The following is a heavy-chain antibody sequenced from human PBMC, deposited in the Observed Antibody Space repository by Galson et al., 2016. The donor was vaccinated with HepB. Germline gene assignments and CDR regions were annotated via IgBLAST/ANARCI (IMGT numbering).Heavy chain of an antibody. J-gene: IGHJ4*03. Sequence: QSGAEVKKPGGSLKISCKASGHNFTKSWIGWVRQMPGKGLEWMGIIYPGDSDTRYSPSFQGQITISADKSVTTAYLQWSRLKASDTAVYFCARVNSGTTHYYFDYWGQGTTVTVSS. CDR1: GHNFTKSW. CDR3: ARVNSGTTHYYFDY. D-gene: IGHD1-26*01. V-gene: IGHV5-51*01. CDR2: IYPGDSDT.